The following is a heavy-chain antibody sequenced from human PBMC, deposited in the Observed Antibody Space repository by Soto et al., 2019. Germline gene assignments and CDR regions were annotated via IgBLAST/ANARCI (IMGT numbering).Heavy chain of an antibody. J-gene: IGHJ3*02. V-gene: IGHV3-9*01. CDR1: GFAFDDYA. D-gene: IGHD1-26*01. Sequence: LRLSCAASGFAFDDYAMHWVRQAPGKGLEWVSGISWNSGSIGYADSVKGRFTISRDNAKNSLYLQMNSLRAEDTALYYCAKLRRPAGATTAFDIWGQGTMVTVSS. CDR2: ISWNSGSI. CDR3: AKLRRPAGATTAFDI.